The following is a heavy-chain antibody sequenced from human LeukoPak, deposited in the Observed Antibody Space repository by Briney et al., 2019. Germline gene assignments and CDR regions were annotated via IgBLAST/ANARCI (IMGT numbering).Heavy chain of an antibody. J-gene: IGHJ4*02. D-gene: IGHD4-17*01. V-gene: IGHV1-18*01. CDR2: ISTYNGNT. Sequence: GASAKVSCKASGYTFTSYGISWVRQAPGQGLEWMGWISTYNGNTDYAQKLQGRVTMTTDTSTSTAYMELRSLRSDDTAVYYCARITQTDYDFDYWGQGTLVIVSS. CDR1: GYTFTSYG. CDR3: ARITQTDYDFDY.